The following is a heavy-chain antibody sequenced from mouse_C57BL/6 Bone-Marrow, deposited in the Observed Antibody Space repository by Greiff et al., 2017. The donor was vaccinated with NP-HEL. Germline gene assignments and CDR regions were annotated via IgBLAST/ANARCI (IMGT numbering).Heavy chain of an antibody. CDR3: ARESLILRRGYFDV. CDR1: YFAFMASA. CDR2: FTMYSDAT. D-gene: IGHD1-1*01. J-gene: IGHJ1*03. V-gene: IGHV1-49*01. Sequence: LKESGAELVRPGSSVKLSCKASYFAFMASAMHWVQQRPGHGLEWIGSFTMYSDATEYSENFKGKATLTANTSSSTAYLELSSLTSEESAVYYCARESLILRRGYFDVWGTGTTVTVSS.